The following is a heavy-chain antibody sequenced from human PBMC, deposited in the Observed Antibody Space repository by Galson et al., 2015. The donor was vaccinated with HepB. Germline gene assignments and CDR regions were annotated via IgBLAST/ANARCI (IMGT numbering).Heavy chain of an antibody. CDR2: ISYDRSNK. CDR3: AKEGVYPGDYGSPVYFDY. D-gene: IGHD3-10*01. Sequence: SLRLSCAASGFTFNNYWMTWVRQAPGKGLEWVAVISYDRSNKYYADSVKGRFTISRDNSKNTLYLQMNSLRAEDTALYYCAKEGVYPGDYGSPVYFDYWGLGILVTVSS. CDR1: GFTFNNYW. J-gene: IGHJ4*02. V-gene: IGHV3-30*18.